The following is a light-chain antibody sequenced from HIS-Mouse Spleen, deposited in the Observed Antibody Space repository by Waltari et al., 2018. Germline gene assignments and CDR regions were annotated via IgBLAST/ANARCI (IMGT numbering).Light chain of an antibody. CDR2: AAS. CDR3: QQYYSFPPT. Sequence: AIWMTQSPSLLSASTGDRVTISCRISQGISSYLAWYQQKPGKAPELLIYAASTLQSGVPSRFSGSGSGTDFTLTISCLQSEDFATYYCQQYYSFPPTFGPGTKVDIK. CDR1: QGISSY. J-gene: IGKJ3*01. V-gene: IGKV1D-8*02.